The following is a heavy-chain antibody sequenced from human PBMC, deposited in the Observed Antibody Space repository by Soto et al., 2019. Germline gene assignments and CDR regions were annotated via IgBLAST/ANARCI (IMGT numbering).Heavy chain of an antibody. V-gene: IGHV4-39*01. CDR3: ARQRTTVVTQAYFDH. Sequence: KPSETSLTCIVSGESISSSSYYWGWIHQPPGKGLEWIGSIYYSGRTYYNPSFKSRVTISIDTSKNQFSLKLSSVTAADTAVYYCARQRTTVVTQAYFDHWGQGALVTVPQ. J-gene: IGHJ4*02. D-gene: IGHD2-21*02. CDR2: IYYSGRT. CDR1: GESISSSSYY.